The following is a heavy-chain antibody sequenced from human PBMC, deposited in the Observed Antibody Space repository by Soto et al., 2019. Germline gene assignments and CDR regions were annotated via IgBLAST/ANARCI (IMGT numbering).Heavy chain of an antibody. J-gene: IGHJ6*03. Sequence: EVQLVESGGGLVKPGGSLRLSCAASGFTFSSYSMNWVRQAPGKGLEWVSPISSSSSYIYYADSVKGRFTISRDNAKNSLYLQMNSLRAEDTAVYYCASPVRYCSGGSCYGYYYMDVWGKGTTVTVSS. V-gene: IGHV3-21*01. CDR1: GFTFSSYS. D-gene: IGHD2-15*01. CDR3: ASPVRYCSGGSCYGYYYMDV. CDR2: ISSSSSYI.